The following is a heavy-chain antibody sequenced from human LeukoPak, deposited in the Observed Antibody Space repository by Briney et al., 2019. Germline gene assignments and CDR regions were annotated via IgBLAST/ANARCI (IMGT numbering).Heavy chain of an antibody. J-gene: IGHJ4*02. CDR3: ARDEGYSYGYSQIIIDY. D-gene: IGHD5-18*01. CDR1: GYTFTSYG. V-gene: IGHV1-18*01. CDR2: ISAYNGNT. Sequence: ASVKVSCKASGYTFTSYGISWVRQAPGQGLEWMGWISAYNGNTNYAQKLQGRATMTTDTSTSTAYMELRSLRSDDTAVYYCARDEGYSYGYSQIIIDYWGQGTLVTVSS.